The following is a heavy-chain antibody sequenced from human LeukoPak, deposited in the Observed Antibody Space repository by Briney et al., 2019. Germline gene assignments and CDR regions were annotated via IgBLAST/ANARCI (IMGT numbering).Heavy chain of an antibody. CDR3: ARWEAAGGPIDD. V-gene: IGHV3-33*01. D-gene: IGHD6-25*01. CDR2: IWYNGDNK. Sequence: GGSLRLSCAASGLTFSHYGMHWVRQAPGKGLEWVVAIWYNGDNKYYADSVKGRFTTSRDNSNNTMFLQMKSLRVNDTGVYYCARWEAAGGPIDDWGQGTLVTVSS. J-gene: IGHJ4*02. CDR1: GLTFSHYG.